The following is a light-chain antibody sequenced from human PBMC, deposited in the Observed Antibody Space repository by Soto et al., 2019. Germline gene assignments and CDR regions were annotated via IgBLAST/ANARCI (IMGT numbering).Light chain of an antibody. CDR3: QQSDISPPWT. V-gene: IGKV1-39*01. J-gene: IGKJ1*01. CDR1: QSIGHY. CDR2: SAS. Sequence: DIRLTQSPSSLSASIGDRVTITCRASQSIGHYLNWYQQKRGKAPQLLIYSASTLHSGVPSRFSGSGSGTDFTLTISSLQPDDFATYFCQQSDISPPWTFGQGTKVDIK.